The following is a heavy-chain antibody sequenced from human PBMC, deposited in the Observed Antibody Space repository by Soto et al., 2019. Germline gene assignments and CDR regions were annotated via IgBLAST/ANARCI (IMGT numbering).Heavy chain of an antibody. CDR3: ARHSITLIRGRYFFDY. D-gene: IGHD3-10*01. V-gene: IGHV4-59*08. Sequence: SETLSLTCTVSGGSISSFYWSWIRQPPGKGLEWIGYIYYSGNTYYNPSLKSRVTISVDTSKNQFSLKLSSVTAADTAVYYCARHSITLIRGRYFFDYWGQGTPVTVSS. CDR2: IYYSGNT. CDR1: GGSISSFY. J-gene: IGHJ4*02.